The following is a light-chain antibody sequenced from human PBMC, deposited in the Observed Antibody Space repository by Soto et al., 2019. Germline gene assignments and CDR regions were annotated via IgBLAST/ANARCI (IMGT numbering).Light chain of an antibody. CDR3: QQYVSSPLT. CDR2: GAS. J-gene: IGKJ4*01. Sequence: EIVLTQSPGTLSLSPGERATLCCRASQSVSSSYLAWYQQKPGQAPRLLIYGASSRATGIPDRFSGSGSGTDFTLTISRLEPEDFAVYYCQQYVSSPLTFGGGTKVEIK. V-gene: IGKV3-20*01. CDR1: QSVSSSY.